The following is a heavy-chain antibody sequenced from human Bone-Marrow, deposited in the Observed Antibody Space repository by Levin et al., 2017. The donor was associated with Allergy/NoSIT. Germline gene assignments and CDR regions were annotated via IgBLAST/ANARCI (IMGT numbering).Heavy chain of an antibody. CDR2: ISGSGGST. D-gene: IGHD3-9*01. CDR1: GFTFSSYA. V-gene: IGHV3-23*01. J-gene: IGHJ6*02. Sequence: PGGSLRLSCAASGFTFSSYAMSWVRQAPGKGLEWVSAISGSGGSTYYADSVKGRFTISRDNSKNTLYLQMNSLRAEDTAVYYCSYFDWLPPQPNYYYYGMDVWGQGTTVTVSS. CDR3: SYFDWLPPQPNYYYYGMDV.